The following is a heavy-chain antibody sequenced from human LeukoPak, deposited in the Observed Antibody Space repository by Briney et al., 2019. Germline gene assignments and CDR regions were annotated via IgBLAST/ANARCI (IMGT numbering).Heavy chain of an antibody. CDR1: GGSISSSSYY. CDR3: ARQAVAGTYFDY. J-gene: IGHJ4*02. V-gene: IGHV4-39*01. CDR2: IYYSGST. D-gene: IGHD6-19*01. Sequence: SETLSLTCTVSGGSISSSSYYWGWIRQPPGKGLEWIGSIYYSGSTYYNPSLKSRVTISVDTSKNQFSLKLSSVTAADTAVYYCARQAVAGTYFDYWGQGTLVTVSS.